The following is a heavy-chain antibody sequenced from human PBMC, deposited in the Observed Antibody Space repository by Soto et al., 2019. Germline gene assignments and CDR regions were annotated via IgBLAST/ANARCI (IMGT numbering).Heavy chain of an antibody. CDR1: GGTFSSYA. CDR3: ASSRGGYCSSTSCYPGNWFDP. V-gene: IGHV1-69*06. Sequence: QVQLVQSGAEVKKPGSSVKVSRKASGGTFSSYAISWVRQAPGQGLEWMGGIIPIFGTANYAQKFQGRVTITADKSTSTAYMELSSLRSEDTAVYYCASSRGGYCSSTSCYPGNWFDPWGQGTLVTVSS. CDR2: IIPIFGTA. D-gene: IGHD2-2*01. J-gene: IGHJ5*02.